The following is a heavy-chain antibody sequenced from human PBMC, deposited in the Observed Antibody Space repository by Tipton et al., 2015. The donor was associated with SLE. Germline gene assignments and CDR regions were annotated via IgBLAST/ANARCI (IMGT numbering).Heavy chain of an antibody. J-gene: IGHJ5*02. CDR3: ARERAEGTTWSLFNWFDP. D-gene: IGHD6-13*01. Sequence: SLRLSCATSGFTFSSYEMIWVRQAPGKGLEWVSSITSGSAIYYADSVKDRFTISRDDSRSTLYLQIYSLRTDDTAVYYCARERAEGTTWSLFNWFDPWGQGTLVTVSS. V-gene: IGHV3-48*03. CDR2: ITSGSAI. CDR1: GFTFSSYE.